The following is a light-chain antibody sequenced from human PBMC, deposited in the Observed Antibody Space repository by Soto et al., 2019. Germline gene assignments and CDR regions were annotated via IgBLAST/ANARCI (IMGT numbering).Light chain of an antibody. CDR1: QSVSSY. V-gene: IGKV3-11*01. CDR2: DAS. J-gene: IGKJ4*01. Sequence: ETVLTQSPGTLSLSPGERATLSCRASQSVSSYLAWYQQKPGQAPRLLIYDASNRATGIPARFSGSGSGTDFPLTISSLEPEDFAVYYCQQRSNWPPLTFGGGTKVEIK. CDR3: QQRSNWPPLT.